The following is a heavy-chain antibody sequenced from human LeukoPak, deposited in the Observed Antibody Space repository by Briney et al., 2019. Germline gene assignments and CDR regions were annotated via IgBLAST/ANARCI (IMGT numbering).Heavy chain of an antibody. D-gene: IGHD5-18*01. CDR1: GYTFTGYY. V-gene: IGHV1-2*02. CDR3: ARDAGYSYGRAFDY. J-gene: IGHJ4*02. Sequence: ASVKVSCKASGYTFTGYYMHWVRQAPGQGLEWMGWINPNSGGTNYAQKFQGRVTMTRDTSISTAYMELSRLRSDDTAVYYCARDAGYSYGRAFDYWGQGTLVIVSS. CDR2: INPNSGGT.